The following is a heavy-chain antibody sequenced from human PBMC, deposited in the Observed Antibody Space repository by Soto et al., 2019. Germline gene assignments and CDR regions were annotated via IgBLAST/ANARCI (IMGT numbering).Heavy chain of an antibody. CDR2: IDPSDSYT. CDR1: GYSSTSYW. Sequence: RGESLKISCKGSGYSSTSYWISWVRQMPGKGLEWMGRIDPSDSYTNYSPSFQGHVTISADKSISTAYLQWSSLKASDTAMYYCAREGRAGGWSYYYYYYGMDVWGQGTTVTVSS. V-gene: IGHV5-10-1*01. CDR3: AREGRAGGWSYYYYYYGMDV. J-gene: IGHJ6*02. D-gene: IGHD6-19*01.